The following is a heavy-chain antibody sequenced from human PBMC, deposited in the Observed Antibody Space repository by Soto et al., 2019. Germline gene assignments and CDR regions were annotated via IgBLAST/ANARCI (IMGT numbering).Heavy chain of an antibody. J-gene: IGHJ6*02. CDR3: ASQAWDFWSGYYYYYGMDV. CDR1: GYTFTSYG. V-gene: IGHV1-18*04. D-gene: IGHD3-3*01. Sequence: ASVKVSCKASGYTFTSYGISWVRQAPGQGLEWMGWISAYNGNTNYAQKLQGRVTMTTDTSTSTAYMELRSLRSDDTAVYYCASQAWDFWSGYYYYYGMDVWGQGTPVTVSS. CDR2: ISAYNGNT.